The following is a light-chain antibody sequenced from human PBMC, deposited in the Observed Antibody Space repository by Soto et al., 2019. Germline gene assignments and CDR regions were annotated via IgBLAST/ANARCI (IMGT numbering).Light chain of an antibody. J-gene: IGKJ1*01. V-gene: IGKV1-39*01. CDR2: AAS. Sequence: DIVMTQSPSSLSASVGDRVTITCRASQSISSYLNWYQQKPGKAPKLLIYAASTLQSEVPSRFSGNGSGTDFTLTITNLQPEDFATYYCQQADSFPITFGQGTKVDIK. CDR3: QQADSFPIT. CDR1: QSISSY.